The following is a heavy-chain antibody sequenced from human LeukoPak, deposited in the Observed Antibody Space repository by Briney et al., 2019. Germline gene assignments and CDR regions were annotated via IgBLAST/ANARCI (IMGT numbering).Heavy chain of an antibody. J-gene: IGHJ6*02. V-gene: IGHV3-21*06. Sequence: GGSLTLACAVSGFTCRRHSMKWVREAPGKGLDWSSVIRGGSTYTFYADSVKGRFTICTENAKNSLYLQMDSLRAEDTAVYYCARNTPSLSTNGMDVWGQGTTVTVSS. D-gene: IGHD3-3*02. CDR1: GFTCRRHS. CDR3: ARNTPSLSTNGMDV. CDR2: IRGGSTYT.